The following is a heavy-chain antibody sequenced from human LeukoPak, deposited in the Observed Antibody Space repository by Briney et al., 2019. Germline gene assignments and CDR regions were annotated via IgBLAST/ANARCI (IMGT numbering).Heavy chain of an antibody. Sequence: GGSLSLSCAASGVTFYGYCMSVVRQSPGEGLEWVSGINWNGGEKGYADSVKGRFPISRDNAKNSLYLKMNSLRAEDTAVYYCARVYYGSGSYHNWFDPWGQGTLVTVSS. CDR2: INWNGGEK. CDR1: GVTFYGYC. D-gene: IGHD3-10*01. CDR3: ARVYYGSGSYHNWFDP. J-gene: IGHJ5*02. V-gene: IGHV3-20*04.